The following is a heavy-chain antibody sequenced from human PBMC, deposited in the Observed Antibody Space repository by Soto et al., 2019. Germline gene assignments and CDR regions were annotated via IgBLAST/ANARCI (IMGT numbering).Heavy chain of an antibody. CDR2: IRSKAYGGTT. V-gene: IGHV3-49*03. CDR1: GFTFGDYA. D-gene: IGHD3-3*01. Sequence: GGSLRLSCTASGFTFGDYAMSWFRQAPGKGLEWVGFIRSKAYGGTTEYAASVKGRFTISRDDSKSIAYLQMNSLKTEDTAVYYCTRDDTPFISGYYTYYYYYYMDVWGKGTTVTVSS. CDR3: TRDDTPFISGYYTYYYYYYMDV. J-gene: IGHJ6*03.